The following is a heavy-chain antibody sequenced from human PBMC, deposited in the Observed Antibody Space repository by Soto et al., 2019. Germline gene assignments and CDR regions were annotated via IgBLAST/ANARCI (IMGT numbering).Heavy chain of an antibody. Sequence: ASVNVYCKAAGYAFHIYAISWVRQAPGQGLEWVGWISGYNGNTNYAEKFQGRVTLTTDTSTKTAFMELRGLTSDDTAVYYCAREYGMDVWGQGTTVTVSS. CDR3: AREYGMDV. CDR2: ISGYNGNT. V-gene: IGHV1-18*01. J-gene: IGHJ6*02. CDR1: GYAFHIYA.